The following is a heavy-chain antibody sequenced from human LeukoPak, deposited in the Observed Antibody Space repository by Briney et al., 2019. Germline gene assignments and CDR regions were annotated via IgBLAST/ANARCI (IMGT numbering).Heavy chain of an antibody. CDR2: IHYSGDT. V-gene: IGHV4-30-4*01. Sequence: PSETLSLTCTVSRGSLCGRNYYWSSVRQPPGTGLEWLGFIHYSGDTYYKPSLKSRLTISLDTSKNLFSLNVNSVTAADTAVYFCASNYWSYYYNAMDVWGQGTTVTVSS. J-gene: IGHJ6*02. CDR3: ASNYWSYYYNAMDV. D-gene: IGHD2-8*02. CDR1: RGSLCGRNYY.